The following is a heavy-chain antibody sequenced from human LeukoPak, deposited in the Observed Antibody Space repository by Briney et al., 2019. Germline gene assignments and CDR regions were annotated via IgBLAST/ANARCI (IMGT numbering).Heavy chain of an antibody. CDR2: IYYSGST. D-gene: IGHD7-27*01. CDR1: GGSINSSSYY. V-gene: IGHV4-39*07. CDR3: ARGRWGGSL. Sequence: SETLSLTCTVSGGSINSSSYYWGWIRQPPGKGLEWIGTIYYSGSTNYNPSLKSRVTISVDTSKNQFSLKLSSVTAADTAVYYCARGRWGGSLGGQGTLVTVSS. J-gene: IGHJ4*02.